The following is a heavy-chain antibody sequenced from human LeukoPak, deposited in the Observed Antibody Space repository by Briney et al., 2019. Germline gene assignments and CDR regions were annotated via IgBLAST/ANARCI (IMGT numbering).Heavy chain of an antibody. CDR3: ATYRQQLVHNWFDP. D-gene: IGHD6-13*01. CDR1: GYTLTELS. Sequence: GASVKVSCKVSGYTLTELSMHWVRQAPGKGLEWMGGFDPEDGETIYAQKFQGRVTMTEDTSTDTAYMELSSLRSEDTAVYYCATYRQQLVHNWFDPWGQGTLVTVSS. V-gene: IGHV1-24*01. CDR2: FDPEDGET. J-gene: IGHJ5*02.